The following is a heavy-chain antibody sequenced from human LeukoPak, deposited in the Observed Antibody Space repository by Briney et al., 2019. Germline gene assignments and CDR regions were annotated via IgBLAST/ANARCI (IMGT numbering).Heavy chain of an antibody. V-gene: IGHV1-18*01. D-gene: IGHD1-1*01. CDR1: GYTFTNYG. J-gene: IGHJ4*02. Sequence: ASVKVSCKASGYTFTNYGITRVRQAPGQGLEWMGWISAYNGNTNYAQKFQGRVTMTTDTSTTTAYMELRSLRSDDTAVYYCARGVGQTTGTTGGYYFDFWGQGTLVTVSS. CDR3: ARGVGQTTGTTGGYYFDF. CDR2: ISAYNGNT.